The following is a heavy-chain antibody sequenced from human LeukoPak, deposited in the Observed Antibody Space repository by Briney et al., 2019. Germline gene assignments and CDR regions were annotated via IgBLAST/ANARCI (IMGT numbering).Heavy chain of an antibody. CDR3: ATLGYCSSTSCRQTNYYYYGMDV. J-gene: IGHJ6*02. CDR1: GFTFSSYA. D-gene: IGHD2-2*01. Sequence: GGSLRLSCAASGFTFSSYAMSWVRQAPGKGLEWVSAISGSGGSTYYADSVKGRFTISRDNSKNTLYLQMNSLRAEDTAVYYCATLGYCSSTSCRQTNYYYYGMDVWGQGTTVTVSS. V-gene: IGHV3-23*01. CDR2: ISGSGGST.